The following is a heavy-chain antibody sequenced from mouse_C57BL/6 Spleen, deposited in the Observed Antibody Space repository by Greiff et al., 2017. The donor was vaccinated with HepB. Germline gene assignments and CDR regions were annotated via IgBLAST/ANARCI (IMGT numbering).Heavy chain of an antibody. CDR3: ARYDTTVDYAMDY. Sequence: VQLQQPGTELVKPGASVKLSCKASGYTFTSYWMHWVKQRPGQGLEWIGNINPSNGGTNYNEKFKSKATLTVDKSSSTADMQLSSLTSEDSAVYYCARYDTTVDYAMDYWGQGTSVTVSS. V-gene: IGHV1-53*01. CDR2: INPSNGGT. J-gene: IGHJ4*01. D-gene: IGHD1-1*01. CDR1: GYTFTSYW.